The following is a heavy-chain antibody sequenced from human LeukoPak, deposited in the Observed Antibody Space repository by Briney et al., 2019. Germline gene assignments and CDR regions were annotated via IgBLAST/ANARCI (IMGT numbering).Heavy chain of an antibody. CDR1: GGSISSSSYY. CDR2: IYYSGST. J-gene: IGHJ3*02. V-gene: IGHV4-39*01. D-gene: IGHD1-26*01. Sequence: SETLSLTCTVSGGSISSSSYYWGWIRQPPGKGLEWIESIYYSGSTYYNPSLKSRVTISVDTSKNQFSLKLSSVTAADTAVYYCARRSIVGATSAGNAFDIWGQGTMVTVSS. CDR3: ARRSIVGATSAGNAFDI.